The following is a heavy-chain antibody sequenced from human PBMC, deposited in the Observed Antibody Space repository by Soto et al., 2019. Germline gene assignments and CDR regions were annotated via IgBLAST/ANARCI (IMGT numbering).Heavy chain of an antibody. Sequence: PGGSLRLSCAASGFTFSSYAMSWVRQAPGKGLEWVSAISGSGGSTYYADSVKGRVTISRDNSKNTLYLQMNSLRAEDTAVYYCAKYDFWSGLLDYWGQGTLVTVSS. CDR3: AKYDFWSGLLDY. CDR2: ISGSGGST. CDR1: GFTFSSYA. J-gene: IGHJ4*02. D-gene: IGHD3-3*01. V-gene: IGHV3-23*01.